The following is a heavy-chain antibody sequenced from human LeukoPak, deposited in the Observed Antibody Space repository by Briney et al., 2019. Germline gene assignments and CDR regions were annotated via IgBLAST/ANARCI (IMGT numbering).Heavy chain of an antibody. CDR2: ISSSGSTI. Sequence: GGSLRLSCAASGFTFSSYEMNWVRQAPGKGLEWVSYISSSGSTIYYADSVKGRFTISRDNAKNSLYLQMNSLRAEDMALYYCAKGYCSSTSCPLDYWGQGTLVTVSS. D-gene: IGHD2-2*01. CDR1: GFTFSSYE. J-gene: IGHJ4*02. V-gene: IGHV3-48*03. CDR3: AKGYCSSTSCPLDY.